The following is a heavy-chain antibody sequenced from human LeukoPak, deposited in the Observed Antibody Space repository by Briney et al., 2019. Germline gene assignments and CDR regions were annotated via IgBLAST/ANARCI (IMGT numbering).Heavy chain of an antibody. V-gene: IGHV7-4-1*02. Sequence: ASVKVSCKASGYTFTNYAMNWVRQAPGQGLEWMGWINTNTGNPTYAQGFTGRFVFSLDTSVSTAYLQISSLKAEDTAVYYCARVGQWLGTTYYMDVWGKGTTVTVSS. CDR3: ARVGQWLGTTYYMDV. J-gene: IGHJ6*03. CDR2: INTNTGNP. D-gene: IGHD6-19*01. CDR1: GYTFTNYA.